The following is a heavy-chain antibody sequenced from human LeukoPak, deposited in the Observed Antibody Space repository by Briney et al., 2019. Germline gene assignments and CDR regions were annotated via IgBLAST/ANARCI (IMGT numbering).Heavy chain of an antibody. CDR2: IGRRDDKT. CDR1: GFTFCNCD. D-gene: IGHD2-15*01. V-gene: IGHV3-23*01. CDR3: AKSRGYCSAGSSCYFDY. J-gene: IGHJ4*02. Sequence: GGSLRLSCAASGFTFCNCDMSWVRQAPGQGLEWVSVIGRRDDKTSYADSVKGRFTASRDNSKNTLYLQMNSLRAEDTAVYYCAKSRGYCSAGSSCYFDYWGRGTLVTGSS.